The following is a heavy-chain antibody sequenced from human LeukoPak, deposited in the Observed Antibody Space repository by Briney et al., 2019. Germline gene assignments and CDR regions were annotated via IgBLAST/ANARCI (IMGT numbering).Heavy chain of an antibody. J-gene: IGHJ4*02. D-gene: IGHD5-18*01. CDR2: ISWNSGSI. CDR3: AKDTAMVTSFADY. Sequence: GGSLRLSCAPSGYTFDDYAVHWVRGAPGEGGGWVSGISWNSGSIGYADSVNGRFTNYSDNAKYPQYLQLNSLRAEDTDLSYCAKDTAMVTSFADYCGQETLVTVAS. CDR1: GYTFDDYA. V-gene: IGHV3-9*01.